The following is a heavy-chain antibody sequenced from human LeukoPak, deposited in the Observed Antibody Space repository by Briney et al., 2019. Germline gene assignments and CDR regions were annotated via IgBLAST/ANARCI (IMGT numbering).Heavy chain of an antibody. CDR3: AKDPIFSGSYGVFDY. V-gene: IGHV3-23*01. CDR2: IIDSGNSI. D-gene: IGHD1-26*01. J-gene: IGHJ4*02. Sequence: GGSLRLSCAASGFTFSSCAMSWVRQAPGKGLEWVSTIIDSGNSIYYADSVEGRFTISRDNSKNTLYLQMNSLRAGDTAVYYCAKDPIFSGSYGVFDYWGQGTLVSVSS. CDR1: GFTFSSCA.